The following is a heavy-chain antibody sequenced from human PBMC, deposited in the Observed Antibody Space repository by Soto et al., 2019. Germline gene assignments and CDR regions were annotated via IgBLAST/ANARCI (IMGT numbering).Heavy chain of an antibody. CDR3: ARGPVGGAVAGMSRSGWFDP. CDR1: GGSFSGYY. V-gene: IGHV4-34*01. Sequence: SETLSLTCAVYGGSFSGYYWSWIRQPPVKGLEWIGEINHSGSTNYNPSLKSRVTISVDTSKNQFSLKLSSVTAADTAVYYCARGPVGGAVAGMSRSGWFDPWGQGTLVTVSS. CDR2: INHSGST. D-gene: IGHD6-19*01. J-gene: IGHJ5*02.